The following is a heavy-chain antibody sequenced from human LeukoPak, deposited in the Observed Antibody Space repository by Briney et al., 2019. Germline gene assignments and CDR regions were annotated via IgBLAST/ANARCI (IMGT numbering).Heavy chain of an antibody. CDR2: ISYDGSNK. V-gene: IGHV3-30*01. CDR3: AREAAGGAFDI. D-gene: IGHD3-10*01. CDR1: GFTFSSYA. J-gene: IGHJ3*02. Sequence: GGSLRLSCAASGFTFSSYAMHWVRQAPGKGREWVAVISYDGSNKSYAGSVKGRFTISRDNSKHTLYLQMNSLRAEDTAVYYCAREAAGGAFDIWGQGTMVTVSS.